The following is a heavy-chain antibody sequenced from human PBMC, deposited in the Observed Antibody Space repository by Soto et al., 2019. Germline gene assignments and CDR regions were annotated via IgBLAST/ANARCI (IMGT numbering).Heavy chain of an antibody. Sequence: PGGSLSLSCASSGLIFSGDWMHWVRQAPGKGLVWVSRIDTDGSGTDFTDSVKGRFTVSRATHQNLLYLHLYSLRPEDPPVFYYGRGRPGNQSYFGNWGQRNMVTVSS. CDR2: IDTDGSGT. D-gene: IGHD3-10*01. J-gene: IGHJ4*02. CDR1: GLIFSGDW. V-gene: IGHV3-74*01. CDR3: GRGRPGNQSYFGN.